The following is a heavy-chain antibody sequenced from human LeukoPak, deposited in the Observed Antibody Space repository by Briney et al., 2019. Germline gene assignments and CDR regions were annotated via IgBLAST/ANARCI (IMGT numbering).Heavy chain of an antibody. CDR3: ASHSSSWYGLFVY. D-gene: IGHD6-13*01. CDR1: GGTFNSYA. Sequence: ASVKVSCKASGGTFNSYAISWVRQAAGQGLEWMGGIIPIFGTANYAQKFQGRVTITADESTSTAYMELSSLRSEDTAVYYCASHSSSWYGLFVYWGQGTLVTVSS. CDR2: IIPIFGTA. J-gene: IGHJ4*02. V-gene: IGHV1-69*13.